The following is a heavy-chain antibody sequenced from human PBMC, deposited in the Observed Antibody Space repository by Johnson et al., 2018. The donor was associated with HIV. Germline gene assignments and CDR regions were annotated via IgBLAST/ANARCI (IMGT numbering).Heavy chain of an antibody. Sequence: QVQLVESGGGVVQPGRSLRLSCAASGFTFSSYAMHWVRQAPGKGLEWVAVISYDGSNKYYAESVKGRFTISRDNSKTTLYLQMSSLRVEDTAVYYCATNWGSDAFDFWGQGTMVIVSS. CDR3: ATNWGSDAFDF. V-gene: IGHV3-30-3*01. CDR1: GFTFSSYA. CDR2: ISYDGSNK. J-gene: IGHJ3*01. D-gene: IGHD7-27*01.